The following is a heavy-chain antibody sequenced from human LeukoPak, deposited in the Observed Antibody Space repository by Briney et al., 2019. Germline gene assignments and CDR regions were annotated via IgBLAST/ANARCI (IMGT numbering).Heavy chain of an antibody. CDR1: GGSISSSSYY. CDR2: VYQSGST. D-gene: IGHD3-22*01. CDR3: ARKDYYDSRGYFDY. J-gene: IGHJ4*02. Sequence: KASETLSLTCTVSGGSISSSSYYWGWIRQPPGKGLEWIGEVYQSGSTNYNPSLKSRVTISVDKSKNHFSLKLTSVTAADTAVYYCARKDYYDSRGYFDYWGQGTLVTVSS. V-gene: IGHV4-39*07.